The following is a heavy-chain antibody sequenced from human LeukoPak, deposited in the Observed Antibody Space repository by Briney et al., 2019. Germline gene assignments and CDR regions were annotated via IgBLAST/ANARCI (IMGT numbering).Heavy chain of an antibody. J-gene: IGHJ3*02. CDR3: ACGVEMATITPDAFDI. D-gene: IGHD5-24*01. Sequence: ASVKVSCKASGGTFSGYAISWVRQAPGQGLEWMGGIIPIFGTANYAQKFQGRVTITADESTSTAYMELSSLRSEDTAVYYCACGVEMATITPDAFDIWGQGTMVTVSS. V-gene: IGHV1-69*13. CDR1: GGTFSGYA. CDR2: IIPIFGTA.